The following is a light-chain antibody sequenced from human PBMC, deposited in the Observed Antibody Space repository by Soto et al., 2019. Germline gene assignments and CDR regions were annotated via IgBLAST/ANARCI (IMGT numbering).Light chain of an antibody. CDR1: QSVTRY. CDR2: DAS. Sequence: EIVLTQSPATLSLSPGERATLSCRASQSVTRYLAWYQQRPGQTPRLLIYDASNRATGIPARFSGSGSGTDFTLSISSLEPEDFAVYYCQQRSSRPLTFGPGTKVDFK. J-gene: IGKJ3*01. CDR3: QQRSSRPLT. V-gene: IGKV3-11*01.